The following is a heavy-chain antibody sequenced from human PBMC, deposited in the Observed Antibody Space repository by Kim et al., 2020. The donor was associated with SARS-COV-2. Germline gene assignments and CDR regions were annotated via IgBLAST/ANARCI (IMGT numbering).Heavy chain of an antibody. Sequence: FQGRVTMTRDTSISTAYMELSRLRSDDTAVYYCARKHALSSSWLDDAFDIWGQGTMVTVSS. V-gene: IGHV1-2*02. J-gene: IGHJ3*02. D-gene: IGHD6-13*01. CDR3: ARKHALSSSWLDDAFDI.